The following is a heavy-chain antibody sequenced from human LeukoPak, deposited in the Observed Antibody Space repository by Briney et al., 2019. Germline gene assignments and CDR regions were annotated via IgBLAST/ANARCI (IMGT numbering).Heavy chain of an antibody. J-gene: IGHJ3*02. V-gene: IGHV4-59*12. D-gene: IGHD7-27*01. CDR1: GGSISSYY. CDR3: ARDPGDGGAFDI. Sequence: PSETLSLTCAVSGGSISSYYWSWIRQPPGKGLEWIGYIYYSGSTNYNPSLKSRVTISVDTSKNQFSLQLNSVTPEDTAVYYCARDPGDGGAFDIWGQGTMVTVSS. CDR2: IYYSGST.